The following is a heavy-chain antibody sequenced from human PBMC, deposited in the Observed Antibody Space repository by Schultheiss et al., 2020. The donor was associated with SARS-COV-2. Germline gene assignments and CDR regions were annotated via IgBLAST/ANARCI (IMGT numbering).Heavy chain of an antibody. D-gene: IGHD1-26*01. V-gene: IGHV3-9*01. J-gene: IGHJ3*02. CDR1: GFTFDDYA. Sequence: SLKISCAASGFTFDDYAMHWVRQAPGKGLEWVSGISWNSGSIGYADSVKGRFTISRDNAKNSLYLQMNSLRAEDTALYYCAKGFGSAWELSHAFDIWGQGTMVTVSS. CDR2: ISWNSGSI. CDR3: AKGFGSAWELSHAFDI.